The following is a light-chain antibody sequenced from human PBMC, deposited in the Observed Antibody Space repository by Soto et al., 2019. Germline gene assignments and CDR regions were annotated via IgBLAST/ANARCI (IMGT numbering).Light chain of an antibody. CDR1: SSNIGSNT. J-gene: IGLJ2*01. V-gene: IGLV1-44*01. Sequence: QSVLTQPPSASGTPGQRVTISCSGSSSNIGSNTVNWYQQLPVTAPKLLIYSNNQRPSGVPARFSGSKSGPSASLAISGLQSEDEADYYCAAWDDSLNGVVFGGETKVTVL. CDR2: SNN. CDR3: AAWDDSLNGVV.